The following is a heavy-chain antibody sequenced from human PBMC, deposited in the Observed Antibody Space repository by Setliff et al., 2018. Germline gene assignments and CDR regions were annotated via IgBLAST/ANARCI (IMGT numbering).Heavy chain of an antibody. D-gene: IGHD2-21*02. J-gene: IGHJ6*03. Sequence: ASVKVSCKASGYTFTGYYLHWVRQAPGQGLEWMGIIDPSADYTNYAQKFLGRVTITTDESSSTGYMELSSLRSEDTAVYFCARESVVVVTTTNYYYYIDVWGEGTTVTVSS. CDR2: IDPSADYT. V-gene: IGHV1-46*01. CDR3: ARESVVVVTTTNYYYYIDV. CDR1: GYTFTGYY.